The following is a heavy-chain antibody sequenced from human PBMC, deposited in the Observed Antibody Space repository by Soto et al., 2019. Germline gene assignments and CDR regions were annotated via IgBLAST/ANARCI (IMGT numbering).Heavy chain of an antibody. V-gene: IGHV3-21*01. J-gene: IGHJ4*02. CDR3: ALGRHSSSYYLDY. D-gene: IGHD6-6*01. Sequence: GGSLSRSCAACRFTFSSYSMNCVRQAPGKGLEWASYISSSSSYIYYADSVKGRFTISRDNAKNSLYLQMNSLRAEDTAVYYRALGRHSSSYYLDYWGQGTLVTVSS. CDR2: ISSSSSYI. CDR1: RFTFSSYS.